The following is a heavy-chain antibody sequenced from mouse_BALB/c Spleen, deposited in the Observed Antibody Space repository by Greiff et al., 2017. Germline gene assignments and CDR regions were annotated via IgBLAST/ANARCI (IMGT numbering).Heavy chain of an antibody. V-gene: IGHV5-6-3*01. CDR1: GFTFSSYG. J-gene: IGHJ4*01. D-gene: IGHD2-3*01. CDR2: INSNGGST. Sequence: DVMLVESGGGLVQPGGSLKLSCAASGFTFSSYGMSWVRQTPDKRLELVATINSNGGSTYYPDSVKGRFTISRDNAKNTLYLQMSSLKSEDTAMYYCARDYDGYYGAMDYWGQGTSVTVSS. CDR3: ARDYDGYYGAMDY.